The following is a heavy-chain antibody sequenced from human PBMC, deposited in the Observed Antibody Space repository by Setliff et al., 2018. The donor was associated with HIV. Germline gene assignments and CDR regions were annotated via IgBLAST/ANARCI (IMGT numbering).Heavy chain of an antibody. V-gene: IGHV4-31*02. CDR3: AGGLKAEYYYYYYMDV. Sequence: NWIRQAPGKGLEWIGYICCSGSTYYNPSLQSRIAISVDTSKNRFSLRLSSVTAADTAVYYCAGGLKAEYYYYYYMDVWGKGTTVTVS. CDR2: ICCSGST. J-gene: IGHJ6*03.